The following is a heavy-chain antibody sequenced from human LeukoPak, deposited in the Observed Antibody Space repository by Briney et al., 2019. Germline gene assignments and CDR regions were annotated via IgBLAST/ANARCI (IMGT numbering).Heavy chain of an antibody. D-gene: IGHD6-25*01. V-gene: IGHV1-18*01. CDR3: ARDRPGIAAAGLFDY. Sequence: ASVKVSCKASGYTLTSYGISWVRQAPGQGLEWRGWISVYNGNTNYAQKFQGRVTMTTDTSTSTAYMELRSLRSDDTAVYYCARDRPGIAAAGLFDYWGQGTLVTVSS. J-gene: IGHJ4*02. CDR2: ISVYNGNT. CDR1: GYTLTSYG.